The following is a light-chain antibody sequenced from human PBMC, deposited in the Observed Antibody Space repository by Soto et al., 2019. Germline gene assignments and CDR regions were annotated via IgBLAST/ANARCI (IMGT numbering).Light chain of an antibody. J-gene: IGKJ3*01. Sequence: EIVMTQSPATLSVSPGERATLSCRASQSVSTKLAWYRHKPGQAPRLLIYGASTRATGISARFSGSGSGTEFTLTINSLQSEDFAVYYCQQYKNWPHFTFGPGTTVDIK. V-gene: IGKV3-15*01. CDR1: QSVSTK. CDR2: GAS. CDR3: QQYKNWPHFT.